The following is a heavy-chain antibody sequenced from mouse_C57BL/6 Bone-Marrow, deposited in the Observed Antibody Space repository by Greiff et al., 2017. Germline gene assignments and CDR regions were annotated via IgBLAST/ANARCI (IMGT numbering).Heavy chain of an antibody. Sequence: EVKLMESGGGLVQSGRSLRLSCATSGFTFSDFYMEWVRQAPGKGLEWIAASRNKANDYTTEYSAPVKGRFIVSRDTSQSILYLQMNALRAEDTAIYYCAREVTLYGSSSYWYFDGWGTGTTVTVSS. CDR1: GFTFSDFY. CDR2: SRNKANDYTT. J-gene: IGHJ1*03. V-gene: IGHV7-1*01. D-gene: IGHD1-1*01. CDR3: AREVTLYGSSSYWYFDG.